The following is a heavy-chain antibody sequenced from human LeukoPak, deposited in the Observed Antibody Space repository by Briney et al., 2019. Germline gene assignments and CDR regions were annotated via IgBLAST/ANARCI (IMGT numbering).Heavy chain of an antibody. CDR2: IYSSGST. D-gene: IGHD1-26*01. CDR3: TRGRYTGSPYFDY. CDR1: GGSISGFY. J-gene: IGHJ4*02. Sequence: PSETLSLACTVSGGSISGFYWTWIRQPAGKGLEWLGRIYSSGSTNYNPSLKSRIIMSVDTSKNHFSLKLSSVTAADTAVYYCTRGRYTGSPYFDYWGQGTLVTVSS. V-gene: IGHV4-4*07.